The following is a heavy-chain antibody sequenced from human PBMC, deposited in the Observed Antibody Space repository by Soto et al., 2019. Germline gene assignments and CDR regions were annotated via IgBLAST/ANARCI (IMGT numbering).Heavy chain of an antibody. CDR1: GFTFSSYA. CDR3: AKDSHFCSGFPQYGMDV. J-gene: IGHJ6*02. CDR2: ISGSGGST. Sequence: GGSLRLSCAASGFTFSSYAMSWVRQAPGKGLEWVSAISGSGGSTYYADSVKGRFTISRDNSKNTLYLQMNSLRAEDTAVYYCAKDSHFCSGFPQYGMDVWGQGTTVTVSS. V-gene: IGHV3-23*01. D-gene: IGHD3-3*02.